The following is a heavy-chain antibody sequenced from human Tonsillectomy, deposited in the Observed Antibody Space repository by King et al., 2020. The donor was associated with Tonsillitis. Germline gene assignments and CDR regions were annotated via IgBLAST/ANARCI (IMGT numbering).Heavy chain of an antibody. D-gene: IGHD2-21*02. Sequence: VQLVQSGAEVKKPGESLKISCKGSGYSFTSYWIGWVRQMPGKGLEWMGSIYPGDSDTRYSPSFQGQVTTSADQSISTAYLQWSSLKASDTAMYYCARPRHCGGDCYSHYYFDYWGQGTLVTVSS. CDR2: IYPGDSDT. CDR1: GYSFTSYW. V-gene: IGHV5-51*01. CDR3: ARPRHCGGDCYSHYYFDY. J-gene: IGHJ4*02.